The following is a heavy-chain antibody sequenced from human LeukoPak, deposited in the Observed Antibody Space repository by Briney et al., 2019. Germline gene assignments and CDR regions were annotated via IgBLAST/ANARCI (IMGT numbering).Heavy chain of an antibody. D-gene: IGHD2-15*01. CDR1: GFIFSTYT. CDR3: AGGYCSDGSCQPFDY. V-gene: IGHV3-21*01. Sequence: GGSLRLSCTASGFIFSTYTLNWVRQAPGKGLEWVSSISIRSNYIYYADSVKGRFTISRDDAKNSVYLRMTSLKSDDTAVYYCAGGYCSDGSCQPFDYWGQGTLVTVPS. CDR2: ISIRSNYI. J-gene: IGHJ4*02.